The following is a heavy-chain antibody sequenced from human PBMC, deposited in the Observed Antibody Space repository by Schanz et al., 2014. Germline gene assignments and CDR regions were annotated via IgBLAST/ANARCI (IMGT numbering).Heavy chain of an antibody. CDR2: ISSGSSYA. Sequence: VRLVESGGGLVQPGGSLRLSCGASGFTFRDYYMSWIRQAPGKGLEWVSDISSGSSYANYADSVKGRFTISRDNSKNTLYLQMNSLRAEDTSVYFCARVRRRIATPSTPSFRNYYYYAMDVWGQGTTVTVSS. V-gene: IGHV3-11*06. CDR3: ARVRRRIATPSTPSFRNYYYYAMDV. D-gene: IGHD6-13*01. J-gene: IGHJ6*02. CDR1: GFTFRDYY.